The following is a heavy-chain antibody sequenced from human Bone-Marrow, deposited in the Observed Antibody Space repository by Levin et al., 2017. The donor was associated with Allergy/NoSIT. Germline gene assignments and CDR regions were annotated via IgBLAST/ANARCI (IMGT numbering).Heavy chain of an antibody. J-gene: IGHJ4*02. Sequence: SSETLSLTCTVSGGSISSSSYYWGWIRQPPGKGLEWIGSIYYSGSTYYNPSLKSRVTISVDTSKNQFSLKLSSVTAADTAVYYCARDLTYYDILTGYYPKTHFNYWGQGTLVTVSS. CDR3: ARDLTYYDILTGYYPKTHFNY. CDR1: GGSISSSSYY. D-gene: IGHD3-9*01. V-gene: IGHV4-39*01. CDR2: IYYSGST.